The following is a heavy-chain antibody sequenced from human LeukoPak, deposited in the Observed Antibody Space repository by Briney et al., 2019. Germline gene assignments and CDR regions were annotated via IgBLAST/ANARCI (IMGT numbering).Heavy chain of an antibody. CDR3: AKGPSTYYYYMDV. J-gene: IGHJ6*03. CDR1: GFTFSSYA. CDR2: VSGNGGAT. Sequence: GGSLRLSCAASGFTFSSYAMSWVRQAPGKGLEWVSAVSGNGGATYYADSVKGRFTISRDNSKNTLYLQMNSLRAEDTAVYYCAKGPSTYYYYMDVWGKGTTVTVSS. D-gene: IGHD2-2*01. V-gene: IGHV3-23*01.